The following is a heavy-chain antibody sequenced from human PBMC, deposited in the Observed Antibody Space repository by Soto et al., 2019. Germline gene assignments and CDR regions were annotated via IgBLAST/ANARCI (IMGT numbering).Heavy chain of an antibody. Sequence: LSLTCTVSGGSISSGGYYWSWIRQHPGKGLEWIGYIYYSGSTYYNPSLKSRVTISVDTSKNQFSLKLSSVTAADTAVYYCARAGENCGGDCYSPSRKYYFDYWGQGTLVTVSS. CDR1: GGSISSGGYY. J-gene: IGHJ4*02. D-gene: IGHD2-21*02. V-gene: IGHV4-31*03. CDR3: ARAGENCGGDCYSPSRKYYFDY. CDR2: IYYSGST.